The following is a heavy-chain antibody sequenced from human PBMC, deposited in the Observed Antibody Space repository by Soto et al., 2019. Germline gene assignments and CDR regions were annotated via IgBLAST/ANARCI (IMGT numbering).Heavy chain of an antibody. J-gene: IGHJ4*02. CDR1: GGTFSSYT. CDR2: IIPILGIA. V-gene: IGHV1-69*02. D-gene: IGHD3-10*01. Sequence: QVQLVQSGAEVKKPGSSVKVSCKASGGTFSSYTISWVRQAPGQGLEWMGRIIPILGIANYAQKFQGTVTITADKSTSTAYMGLSSLSSEDTVVYYCAGMVVGNSADYWGQGTLVTVSS. CDR3: AGMVVGNSADY.